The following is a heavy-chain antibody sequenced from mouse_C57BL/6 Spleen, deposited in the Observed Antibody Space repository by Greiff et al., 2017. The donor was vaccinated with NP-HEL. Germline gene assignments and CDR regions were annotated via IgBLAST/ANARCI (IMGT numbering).Heavy chain of an antibody. J-gene: IGHJ4*01. CDR2: IDPSDSYT. CDR1: GYTFTSYW. V-gene: IGHV1-50*01. Sequence: VQLQQPGAELVKPGASVKLSCKASGYTFTSYWMQWVKQRPGQGLEWIGEIDPSDSYTNYNQKFKGKATFTVDTSSSTAYMQLSSLTSEDSAVYYCARKGDDAMDYWGQGTSVTVSS. CDR3: ARKGDDAMDY. D-gene: IGHD3-3*01.